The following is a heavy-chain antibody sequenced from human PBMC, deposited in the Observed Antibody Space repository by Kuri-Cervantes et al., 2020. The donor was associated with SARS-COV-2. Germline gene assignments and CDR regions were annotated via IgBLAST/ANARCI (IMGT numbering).Heavy chain of an antibody. CDR3: ARGRGKYQLLP. V-gene: IGHV4-4*07. Sequence: SETLSLTCAVSGASISSYYWTWIRQPVGKGLEWIGRIYITGSPSYNPSLKSRVIMSVDTSKNQFSLNLTSVTAADTAVYYCARGRGKYQLLPWGQGTLVTVSS. CDR1: GASISSYY. D-gene: IGHD2-2*01. J-gene: IGHJ5*02. CDR2: IYITGSP.